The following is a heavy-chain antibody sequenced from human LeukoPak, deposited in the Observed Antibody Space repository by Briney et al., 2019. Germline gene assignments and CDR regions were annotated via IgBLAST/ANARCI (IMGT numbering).Heavy chain of an antibody. CDR1: GGSISSSNW. J-gene: IGHJ3*02. CDR2: IYHSGST. D-gene: IGHD3-22*01. CDR3: ARDSSGYYYVYAFDI. Sequence: SETLSLTCAVSGGSISSSNWWSWVRQPPGKGLEWIGEIYHSGSTNYNPSLKSRVTISVDKSKNQFSLKLSSVTAADTAVYYCARDSSGYYYVYAFDIWGQGTMVTVSS. V-gene: IGHV4-4*02.